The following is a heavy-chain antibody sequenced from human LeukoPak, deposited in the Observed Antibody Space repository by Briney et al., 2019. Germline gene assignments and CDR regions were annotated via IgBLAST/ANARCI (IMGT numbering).Heavy chain of an antibody. CDR3: GRRFCNSCPLDF. J-gene: IGHJ4*02. CDR1: GFNVTTNN. D-gene: IGHD2-21*01. Sequence: PGGSLRLSCVGSGFNVTTNNMYWVRPAPGKGLECVSTFLAGGLLDYADSVRDRFTISRDTPKNTLYLQMNSLSAEDTAVYYCGRRFCNSCPLDFWGQGTLVTVSS. CDR2: FLAGGLL. V-gene: IGHV3-66*04.